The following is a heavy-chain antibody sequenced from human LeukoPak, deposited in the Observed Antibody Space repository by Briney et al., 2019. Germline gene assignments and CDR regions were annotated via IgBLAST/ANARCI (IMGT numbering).Heavy chain of an antibody. Sequence: GGSLRLSCAASGFTFSTYWMTWVRQAPGKGLEWVANIKQDGSQIYYVDSVKGRFTISRDNAKNSVSLQMNSLRVEDTAVYYCAKLAKYFYGSETYYFFEHWGQGTPVTASS. CDR2: IKQDGSQI. D-gene: IGHD3-10*01. V-gene: IGHV3-7*01. J-gene: IGHJ4*02. CDR3: AKLAKYFYGSETYYFFEH. CDR1: GFTFSTYW.